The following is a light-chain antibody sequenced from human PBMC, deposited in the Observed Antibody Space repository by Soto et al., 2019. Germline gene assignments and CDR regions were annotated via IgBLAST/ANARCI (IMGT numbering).Light chain of an antibody. Sequence: DIVMTQSPDSLAVSLGERATINSKSSQSVLYTSDNKNCLAWYQQKPGQPPKLLISWASTRESGVPDRFSGSGSGTDFTLTISSLQAEDVAVYYSQHYYSTPPGFGPGTKVDIK. CDR3: QHYYSTPPG. CDR1: QSVLYTSDNKNC. V-gene: IGKV4-1*01. CDR2: WAS. J-gene: IGKJ3*01.